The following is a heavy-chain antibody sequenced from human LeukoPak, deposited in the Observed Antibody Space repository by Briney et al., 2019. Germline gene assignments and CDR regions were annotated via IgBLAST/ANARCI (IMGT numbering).Heavy chain of an antibody. CDR2: IYSSGST. J-gene: IGHJ5*02. CDR1: GVSISSYY. CDR3: ARHTYSGSYLRLDP. Sequence: SETLSLTCTVSGVSISSYYWSWIRQPPRKGLEWIGYIYSSGSTNYNPSLKSRVTISVDTSKNQFSLKLSSVNAADTAVYYCARHTYSGSYLRLDPWGQGTLVTVSS. V-gene: IGHV4-59*08. D-gene: IGHD1-26*01.